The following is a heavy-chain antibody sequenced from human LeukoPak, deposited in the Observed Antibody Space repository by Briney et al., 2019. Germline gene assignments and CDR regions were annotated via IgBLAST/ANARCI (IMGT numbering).Heavy chain of an antibody. CDR2: ISWNSGSI. D-gene: IGHD4-17*01. CDR1: GFTFDDYA. CDR3: AKGNYGDYTPDPMYYFDY. V-gene: IGHV3-9*03. J-gene: IGHJ4*02. Sequence: PGRSLRLSCAASGFTFDDYAMHWVRHAPGKGLEWVSGISWNSGSIGYADSVKGRFTISRDSAKNSLYLQMNSLRAEDMALYYCAKGNYGDYTPDPMYYFDYWGQGTLVTVSS.